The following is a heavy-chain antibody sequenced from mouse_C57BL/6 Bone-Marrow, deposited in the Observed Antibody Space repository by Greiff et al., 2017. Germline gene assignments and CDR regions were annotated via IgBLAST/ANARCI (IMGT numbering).Heavy chain of an antibody. V-gene: IGHV5-9*04. CDR2: ISGGGGNT. Sequence: EVQVVESGGGLVKPGGSLKLSCAASGFTFSSYTMSWVRQTPEQRLEWFATISGGGGNTYYPDSVKGRFTISRDNATNTLYLQMSSLRSEDTAVYYCARHPLVAGPFAYWGQGTLVTVSA. J-gene: IGHJ3*01. CDR3: ARHPLVAGPFAY. D-gene: IGHD1-1*01. CDR1: GFTFSSYT.